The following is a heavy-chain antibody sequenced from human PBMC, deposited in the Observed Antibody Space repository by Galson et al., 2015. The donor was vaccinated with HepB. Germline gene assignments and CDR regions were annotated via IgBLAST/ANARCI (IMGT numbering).Heavy chain of an antibody. V-gene: IGHV3-23*01. CDR3: AKEASRTVGENWFDP. J-gene: IGHJ5*02. CDR2: ISGSGGST. Sequence: SLRLSCAASGFSFSSYAMTWVRQAPGKGLEWVSSISGSGGSTYYADSVSGRFTISRDKPYNMMYLQMNSRRAEDTAVYYCAKEASRTVGENWFDPWGQGTLVTVSS. CDR1: GFSFSSYA. D-gene: IGHD3-16*01.